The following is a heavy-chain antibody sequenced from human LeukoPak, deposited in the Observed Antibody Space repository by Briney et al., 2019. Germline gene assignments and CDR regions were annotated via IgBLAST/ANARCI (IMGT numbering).Heavy chain of an antibody. CDR2: IYYSGST. Sequence: SETLSLTCAVYGGSFSGYYWSWIRQPPGKGLEWIGSIYYSGSTYYNPSLKSRVTISVDTSKNQFSLKLSSVTAADTAVYYCARTHSSGYYYSDYFDYWGQGTLVTVSS. D-gene: IGHD3-22*01. CDR1: GGSFSGYY. V-gene: IGHV4-34*01. CDR3: ARTHSSGYYYSDYFDY. J-gene: IGHJ4*02.